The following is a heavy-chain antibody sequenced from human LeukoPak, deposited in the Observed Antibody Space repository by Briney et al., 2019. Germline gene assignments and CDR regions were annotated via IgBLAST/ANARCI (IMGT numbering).Heavy chain of an antibody. D-gene: IGHD3-10*01. CDR1: GFTFDDYA. CDR2: ISWNSGSI. J-gene: IGHJ4*02. V-gene: IGHV3-9*01. Sequence: PGRSLRLSCAASGFTFDDYAMHWVRQAPGKGLEWVSGISWNSGSIAYADSVKGRFTISRDKAKKSLYLQMNSLGAEDTSLYYCAKAYYYGSGSYYDYWGQGTLVTVSS. CDR3: AKAYYYGSGSYYDY.